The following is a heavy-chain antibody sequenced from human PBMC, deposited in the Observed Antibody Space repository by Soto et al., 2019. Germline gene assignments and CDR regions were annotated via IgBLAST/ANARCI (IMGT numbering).Heavy chain of an antibody. CDR2: IHYSGST. Sequence: PSETLSRTCTVSGGATCIYYWIWVRQAPGKGLEWIGYIHYSGSTNYNPSLKSRVTISVDTSKNQFSLKLSSVTAADTAVYYCARDYSRPYYFDYWGPGTLVT. CDR1: GGATCIYY. D-gene: IGHD2-21*01. CDR3: ARDYSRPYYFDY. V-gene: IGHV4-59*01. J-gene: IGHJ4*02.